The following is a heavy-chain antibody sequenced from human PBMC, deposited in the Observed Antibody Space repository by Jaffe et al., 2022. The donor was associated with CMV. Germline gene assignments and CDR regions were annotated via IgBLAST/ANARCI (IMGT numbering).Heavy chain of an antibody. D-gene: IGHD3-22*01. CDR2: IYSSGRI. J-gene: IGHJ3*02. CDR3: ARAPTSRNFYDNRGIPAGIGFDI. CDR1: GGSVSMNY. V-gene: IGHV4-59*02. Sequence: QVRLQESGPGLVKPAETLSLTCSVSGGSVSMNYWSWIRQSPGKGLEFIGYIYSSGRINYNPSLKSRLTISIDMSTNQFSLRLISVTAADTAVYYCARAPTSRNFYDNRGIPAGIGFDIWGQGTPVTVSA.